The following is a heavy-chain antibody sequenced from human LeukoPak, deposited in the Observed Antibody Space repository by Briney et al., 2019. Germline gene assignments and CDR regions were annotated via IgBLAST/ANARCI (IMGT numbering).Heavy chain of an antibody. Sequence: PGGSLRLSCAASGFTFSSYAMSWVRQAPGKGLEWVSAISGSGGSTYYADSVKGRFTISRDNSKNTLYLQMNSLRAEDTAVYYCAKERTPYSSSWYEGADYWGQGTLVTVSS. CDR1: GFTFSSYA. D-gene: IGHD6-13*01. J-gene: IGHJ4*02. CDR2: ISGSGGST. V-gene: IGHV3-23*01. CDR3: AKERTPYSSSWYEGADY.